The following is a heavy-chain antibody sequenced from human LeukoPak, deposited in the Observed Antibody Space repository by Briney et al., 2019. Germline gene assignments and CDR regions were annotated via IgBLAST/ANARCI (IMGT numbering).Heavy chain of an antibody. J-gene: IGHJ4*02. D-gene: IGHD6-6*01. V-gene: IGHV4-59*01. Sequence: PSETLSLTCTVSGGSISSYYWSWIRQPPGKGLEWIGYIYYSGSTNYNPSLKSRVTISVDTSKSQFSLKLSSVTAADTAVYYCARVGQLVPFDYWGQGILVTVSS. CDR2: IYYSGST. CDR3: ARVGQLVPFDY. CDR1: GGSISSYY.